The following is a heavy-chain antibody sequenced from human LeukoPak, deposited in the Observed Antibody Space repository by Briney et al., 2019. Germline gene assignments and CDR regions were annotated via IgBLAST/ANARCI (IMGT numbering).Heavy chain of an antibody. CDR1: GGSLSSYY. D-gene: IGHD1-26*01. CDR3: ARDRGGSYGDWFDP. J-gene: IGHJ5*02. CDR2: IYYSGST. V-gene: IGHV4-59*12. Sequence: SETLSLTCTVSGGSLSSYYWSWIRQPPGKGLEWIGYIYYSGSTNYNPSLKSRVTMSVDTSKNQFSLKLSSVTAADTAVYYCARDRGGSYGDWFDPGGQGTLVTVSS.